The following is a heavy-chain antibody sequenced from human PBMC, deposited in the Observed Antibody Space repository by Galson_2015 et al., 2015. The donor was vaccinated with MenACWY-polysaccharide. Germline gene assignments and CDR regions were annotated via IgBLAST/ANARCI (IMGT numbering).Heavy chain of an antibody. J-gene: IGHJ4*02. CDR1: GGSLTAYY. CDR3: ARSPGVYSSVGQIDS. V-gene: IGHV4-59*01. D-gene: IGHD5-18*01. CDR2: IFYSGST. Sequence: LSLTCSFSGGSLTAYYWAWIRQPPWKGLEWIGCIFYSGSTKYSPSLNSRVTISVDTSNNQFSLKLSSVTAADTAVYYCARSPGVYSSVGQIDSLGQSSLVTVSS.